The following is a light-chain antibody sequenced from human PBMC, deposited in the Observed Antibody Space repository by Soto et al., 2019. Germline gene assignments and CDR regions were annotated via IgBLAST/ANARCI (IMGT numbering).Light chain of an antibody. CDR3: QQYNNWPFT. V-gene: IGKV3-11*01. Sequence: EIVLTQSPATLSLSPGERATLSCRASQSVSSYLAWYQQKPGQAPRLLIYDASNRATGIPARFSGSGSGTDFTLTISSLQSEDFAVYYCQQYNNWPFTFGGGTKVDI. J-gene: IGKJ4*01. CDR1: QSVSSY. CDR2: DAS.